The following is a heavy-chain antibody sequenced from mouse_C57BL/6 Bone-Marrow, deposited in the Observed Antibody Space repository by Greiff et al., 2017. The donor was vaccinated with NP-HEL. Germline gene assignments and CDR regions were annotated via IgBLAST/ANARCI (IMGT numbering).Heavy chain of an antibody. J-gene: IGHJ1*03. Sequence: VQLQQSGAELVRPGTSVKMSCKASGYTFTNYWIGWAKQRPGHGLEWIGDIYPGGGYTNYNEKFKGKATLTADKSSSTAYMQFSSLTSEDSALYYCAGAFYWYVDGWGTGTTVTVSS. CDR1: GYTFTNYW. CDR3: AGAFYWYVDG. V-gene: IGHV1-63*01. CDR2: IYPGGGYT.